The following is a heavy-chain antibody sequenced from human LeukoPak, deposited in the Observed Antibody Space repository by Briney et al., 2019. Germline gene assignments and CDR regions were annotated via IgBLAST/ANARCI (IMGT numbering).Heavy chain of an antibody. Sequence: GESLKISWKCSGFDFTAYGIAWVRQMPGKGLEWMGKIYPGGSNGRYSPSFQGQVTMPADKSITTVYLQWSSLKASDTAMYYCARHFHSAWFGFWGQGSLVTVSS. D-gene: IGHD5-18*01. CDR3: ARHFHSAWFGF. V-gene: IGHV5-51*01. CDR1: GFDFTAYG. J-gene: IGHJ4*02. CDR2: IYPGGSNG.